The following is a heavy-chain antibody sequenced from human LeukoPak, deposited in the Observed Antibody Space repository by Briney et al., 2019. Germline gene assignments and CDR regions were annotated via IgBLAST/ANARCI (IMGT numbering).Heavy chain of an antibody. J-gene: IGHJ4*02. CDR1: GGSISNYF. D-gene: IGHD3-22*01. Sequence: SETLSLTCTVSGGSISNYFWSWIRQPPGKGLEWIGYIYYTGSTNYNPSLKSRVTISLDRSKTQFSPNLTSVTAADTAVYYCARHFDSGDYPFDYWGRGTLVTVSS. CDR3: ARHFDSGDYPFDY. V-gene: IGHV4-59*01. CDR2: IYYTGST.